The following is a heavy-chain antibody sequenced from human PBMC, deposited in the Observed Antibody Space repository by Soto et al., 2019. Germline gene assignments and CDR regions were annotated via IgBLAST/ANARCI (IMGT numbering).Heavy chain of an antibody. CDR1: GGSISGYY. D-gene: IGHD5-12*01. V-gene: IGHV4-59*08. Sequence: QVQLQESGPGLVKPSETLSLTCTVSGGSISGYYWSWIRQPPGKGLEWIGYIYSSGSTNYNPSLKSRXXIXVXTSKNQFSLKLSSVTAADTAVYYCARRVRGATAPDYWGQGTLVTVSS. CDR2: IYSSGST. J-gene: IGHJ4*02. CDR3: ARRVRGATAPDY.